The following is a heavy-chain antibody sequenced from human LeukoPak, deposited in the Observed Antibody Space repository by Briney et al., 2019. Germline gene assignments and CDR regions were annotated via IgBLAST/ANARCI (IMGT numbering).Heavy chain of an antibody. V-gene: IGHV4-38-2*02. CDR3: ARGRLARAPYFDY. CDR1: GYSIISGYY. D-gene: IGHD3-10*01. CDR2: IYHSGNT. J-gene: IGHJ4*02. Sequence: SETLSLTCTVSGYSIISGYYWGWIRQPPGKGLEWIGSIYHSGNTYYNPSLKSRVTISVDTSKNQFSLKLSSVTAADTAVYYCARGRLARAPYFDYWGQGTLVIVSS.